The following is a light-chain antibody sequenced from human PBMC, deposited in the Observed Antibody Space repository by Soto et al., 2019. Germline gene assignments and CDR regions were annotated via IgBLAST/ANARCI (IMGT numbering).Light chain of an antibody. V-gene: IGKV3-20*01. CDR2: GAS. CDR3: HQYGTSPIP. J-gene: IGKJ4*01. CDR1: QSISSSS. Sequence: EIVLTQSPGTLSLSPGERASLSCRAGQSISSSSLAWYQQKPGQAPRLLIYGASSRATGIPERFSGSGSGTDFTLTITRLEPEDFAVYYCHQYGTSPIPFGGGTKVDI.